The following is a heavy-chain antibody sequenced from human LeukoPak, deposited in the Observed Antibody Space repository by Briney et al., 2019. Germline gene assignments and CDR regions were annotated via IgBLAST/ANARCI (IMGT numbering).Heavy chain of an antibody. Sequence: SVKVSCKASGGIFSSYGISWVRQAPGQGLEWMGNIIPIFDTTNYAQKFQGRVTITADESTSTAYMELSSLTSDDTAVYFCARDRENEHHSNPTLAYWGQGTLVTVSS. CDR3: ARDRENEHHSNPTLAY. CDR1: GGIFSSYG. CDR2: IIPIFDTT. J-gene: IGHJ4*02. V-gene: IGHV1-69*13. D-gene: IGHD4-11*01.